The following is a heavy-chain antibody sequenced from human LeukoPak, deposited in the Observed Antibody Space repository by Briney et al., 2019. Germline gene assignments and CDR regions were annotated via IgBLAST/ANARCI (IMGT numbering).Heavy chain of an antibody. D-gene: IGHD2-15*01. Sequence: SETLSLTCAVYGGSFSGYYWNWIRQPPGKGLEWIGEINHSGSSNYNPSLKSRVTISIDTAKNQFSLKLSSVTAADTAVYYCRIVVVRGIDYWGQGTLVTVSS. CDR1: GGSFSGYY. CDR3: RIVVVRGIDY. V-gene: IGHV4-34*01. J-gene: IGHJ4*02. CDR2: INHSGSS.